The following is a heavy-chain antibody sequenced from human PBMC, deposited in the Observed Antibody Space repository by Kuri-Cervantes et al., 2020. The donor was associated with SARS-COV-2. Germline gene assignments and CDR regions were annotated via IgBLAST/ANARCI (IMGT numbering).Heavy chain of an antibody. CDR1: GGSISSGGYY. V-gene: IGHV4-30-4*08. CDR2: IYYSGST. CDR3: ARRLQLAGAFDI. J-gene: IGHJ3*02. Sequence: LRLSCTVSGGSISSGGYYWSWIRQPPGKGLEWIGYIYYSGSTYYNPSLKSRVTISVDTSKNQFSLKLSSVTAADTAVYYCARRLQLAGAFDIWGQGTMVTVSS. D-gene: IGHD6-13*01.